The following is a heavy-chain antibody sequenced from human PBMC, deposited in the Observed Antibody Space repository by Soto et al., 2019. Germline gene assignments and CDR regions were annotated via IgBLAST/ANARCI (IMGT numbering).Heavy chain of an antibody. CDR3: ARRLSGSSAFDF. D-gene: IGHD2-15*01. V-gene: IGHV4-31*03. CDR2: MYNSGTS. CDR1: GGSISSGTYY. Sequence: QVQLQESGPGLLKPSQTLSLTCSVSGGSISSGTYYWSWIRHRPGKGLQWIGYMYNSGTSSYSPSLKSRSVLSVDTSKNQFSLKLTSVTAADTATYFCARRLSGSSAFDFWGLGILVPVSS. J-gene: IGHJ4*01.